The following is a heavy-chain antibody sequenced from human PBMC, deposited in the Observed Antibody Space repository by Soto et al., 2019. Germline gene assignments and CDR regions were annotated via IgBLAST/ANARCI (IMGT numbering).Heavy chain of an antibody. CDR1: GFTFSSYA. Sequence: GGSLRLSCAASGFTFSSYAMSWVRQAPGKGLEWVSAISGSDGSTYYVDSVKGRFTISRDNSKNTLYLQMNSLRAEDTAVYYCAKAGARLYNYRYFDWFSDYWGQGTLVTASS. J-gene: IGHJ4*02. CDR2: ISGSDGST. V-gene: IGHV3-23*01. CDR3: AKAGARLYNYRYFDWFSDY. D-gene: IGHD3-9*01.